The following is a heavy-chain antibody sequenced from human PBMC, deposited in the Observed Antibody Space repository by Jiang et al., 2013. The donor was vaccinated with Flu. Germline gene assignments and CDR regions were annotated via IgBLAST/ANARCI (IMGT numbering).Heavy chain of an antibody. CDR2: ISAYNGNT. CDR1: FTSYG. Sequence: FTSYGISWVRQAPGQGLEWMGWISAYNGNTNYAQKLQGRVTMTTDTSTSTAYMELRSLRSDDTAVYYCARDRIGVPAAVYWGQGTLVTVSS. CDR3: ARDRIGVPAAVY. J-gene: IGHJ4*02. V-gene: IGHV1-18*01. D-gene: IGHD2-2*01.